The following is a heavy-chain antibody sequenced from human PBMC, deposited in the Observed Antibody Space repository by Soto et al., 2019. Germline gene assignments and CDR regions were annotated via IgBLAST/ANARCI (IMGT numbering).Heavy chain of an antibody. CDR3: AKRGSGSYFDY. V-gene: IGHV3-23*01. CDR1: GFTFSSYA. J-gene: IGHJ4*02. CDR2: ISGSGGST. D-gene: IGHD1-26*01. Sequence: EVQLLESGGGWVQPGGSLRLSCAASGFTFSSYAMNWVRQAPGKGLEWVSVISGSGGSTYYADSVKGRLSISRDSSKNTLYLQMNSLRAEDTAVYYCAKRGSGSYFDYWGQGTLVTVSS.